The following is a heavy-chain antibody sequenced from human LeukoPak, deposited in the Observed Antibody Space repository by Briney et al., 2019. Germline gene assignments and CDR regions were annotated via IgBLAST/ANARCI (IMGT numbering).Heavy chain of an antibody. Sequence: SETLSLTCTVSGGSISSGGYYWSWIRQPAGKGLEWIGRIYTSGSTNYNPSLKSRVTISVDTSKNQFSLKLSSVTAADTAVYYCARGSRPIAAGWAGPAAIDYWGQGTLVTVSS. J-gene: IGHJ4*02. D-gene: IGHD6-13*01. V-gene: IGHV4-61*02. CDR3: ARGSRPIAAGWAGPAAIDY. CDR1: GGSISSGGYY. CDR2: IYTSGST.